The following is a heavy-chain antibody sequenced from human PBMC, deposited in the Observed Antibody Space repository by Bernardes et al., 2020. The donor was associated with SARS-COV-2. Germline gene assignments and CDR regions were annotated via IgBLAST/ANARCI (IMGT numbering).Heavy chain of an antibody. J-gene: IGHJ6*02. D-gene: IGHD2-2*01. CDR1: GFTVSNNY. V-gene: IGHV3-66*02. Sequence: GGSLRLSCAASGFTVSNNYMNWVRQAPGKGLEWVSVIYGDENTYYADSVKGRFTIARDNSKNTLYLQMNSLRGEDTAVYYCARDLVVVPASTRPYFYYSMDLWGQGTTVTVSS. CDR3: ARDLVVVPASTRPYFYYSMDL. CDR2: IYGDENT.